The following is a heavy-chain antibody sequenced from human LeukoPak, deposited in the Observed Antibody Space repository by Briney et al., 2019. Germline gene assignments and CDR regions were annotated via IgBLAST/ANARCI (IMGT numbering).Heavy chain of an antibody. CDR3: ARDSRGAFDI. D-gene: IGHD5-12*01. Sequence: GGSLRLSCAASGFTFSSYAMSWVRQAPGKGLEWVSAISGSGGSTYYADSVKGRFTISRDNSKNTLYLQMNSLRAEDTVLYYCARDSRGAFDIWGQGTMVTVCS. CDR2: ISGSGGST. V-gene: IGHV3-23*01. J-gene: IGHJ3*02. CDR1: GFTFSSYA.